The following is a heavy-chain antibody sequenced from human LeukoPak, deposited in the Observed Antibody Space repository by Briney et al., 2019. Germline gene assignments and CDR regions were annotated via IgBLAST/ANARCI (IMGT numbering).Heavy chain of an antibody. J-gene: IGHJ6*02. CDR2: IIPIFGTA. V-gene: IGHV1-69*13. Sequence: SVKVSCKASGGTFSSYAVSWVRQAPGQGLEWMGGIIPIFGTANYAQKFQGRVTITADESTSTAYMELSSLRSEDTAVYYCASGYSSDQLPHYYYGMDVWGQGTTVTVSS. D-gene: IGHD6-19*01. CDR3: ASGYSSDQLPHYYYGMDV. CDR1: GGTFSSYA.